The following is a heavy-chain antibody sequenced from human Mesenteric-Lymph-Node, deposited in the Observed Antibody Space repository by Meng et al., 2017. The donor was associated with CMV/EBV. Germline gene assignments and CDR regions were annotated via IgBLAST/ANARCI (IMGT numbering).Heavy chain of an antibody. D-gene: IGHD6-13*01. V-gene: IGHV3-48*03. CDR1: GFTFSSYE. J-gene: IGHJ4*02. CDR2: ISSSGSTI. CDR3: ARNQGSWYLQVDY. Sequence: LSLTCAASGFTFSSYEMNWVRQAPGKGLEWVSYISSSGSTIYYADSVKGRFTISRDNAKNSLYLQMNSLRAEDTAVYYCARNQGSWYLQVDYWGQGTLVTVSS.